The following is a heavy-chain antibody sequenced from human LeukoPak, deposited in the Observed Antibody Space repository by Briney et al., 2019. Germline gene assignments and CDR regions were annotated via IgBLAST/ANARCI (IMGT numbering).Heavy chain of an antibody. J-gene: IGHJ4*02. CDR3: ARDDYGDYGLLDY. V-gene: IGHV3-23*01. Sequence: GGSLRLSCTASGFTFSTYAMSWVRKAPGKGLEWVSGISASGGATYYADSVKGRFTISRDNSKNTLYLQMNSLRAEDTALYYCARDDYGDYGLLDYWGQGTLVTVSS. CDR1: GFTFSTYA. D-gene: IGHD4-17*01. CDR2: ISASGGAT.